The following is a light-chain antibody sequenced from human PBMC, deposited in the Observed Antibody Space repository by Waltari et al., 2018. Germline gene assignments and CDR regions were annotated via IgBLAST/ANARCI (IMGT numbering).Light chain of an antibody. CDR1: QSVSRT. CDR2: DAS. J-gene: IGKJ1*01. CDR3: QKDGTLPAT. V-gene: IGKV3-20*01. Sequence: SCRASQSVSRTLAWYQQKPGQAPRLLIYDASSRATGIPVRFSGSGSRTDFSLHISRLEPEECAVNYCQKDGTLPATFGQGTKVEIK.